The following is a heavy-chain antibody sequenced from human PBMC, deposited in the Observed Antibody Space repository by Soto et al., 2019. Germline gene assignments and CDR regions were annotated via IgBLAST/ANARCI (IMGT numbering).Heavy chain of an antibody. CDR2: ISAYNGNT. J-gene: IGHJ4*02. D-gene: IGHD4-17*01. CDR1: GYTFTSYG. CDR3: TTSHGVYAAY. Sequence: QVQLVQSGAEVKKPGALVKVSCKASGYTFTSYGISWVRQAPGQGLEWMGWISAYNGNTNYAQKLQGRVTMTTDTSPGSRDMELRSLRSDETPVSYCTTSHGVYAAYWRQGALV. V-gene: IGHV1-18*01.